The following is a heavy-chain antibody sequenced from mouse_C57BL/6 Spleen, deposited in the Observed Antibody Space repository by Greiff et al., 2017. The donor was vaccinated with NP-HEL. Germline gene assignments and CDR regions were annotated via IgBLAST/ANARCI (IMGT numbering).Heavy chain of an antibody. CDR3: ARSGLRPYYFDY. CDR1: GYTFTSYW. V-gene: IGHV1-59*01. D-gene: IGHD2-2*01. Sequence: QVQLQQPGAELVRPGTSVKLSCKASGYTFTSYWMHWVKQRPGQGLEWIGVIDPSDSYTNYNQKFKGKATLTVDTSSSTAYMQLSSLTSEDSAVYYCARSGLRPYYFDYWGQGTTLTVSS. J-gene: IGHJ2*01. CDR2: IDPSDSYT.